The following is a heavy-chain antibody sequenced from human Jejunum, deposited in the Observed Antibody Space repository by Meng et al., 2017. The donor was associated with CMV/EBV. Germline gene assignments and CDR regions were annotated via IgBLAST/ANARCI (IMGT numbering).Heavy chain of an antibody. D-gene: IGHD6-6*01. J-gene: IGHJ3*02. V-gene: IGHV3-74*03. CDR1: PSTFSACW. Sequence: ASPSTFSACWMPCVRPAPGKGLVWLSRINIDGATTVYADSVKGRFTISRDNAKTTLSLQMNSLRGEDTAVYYCARAQSSSYAFDIWGQGTVVTVSS. CDR3: ARAQSSSYAFDI. CDR2: INIDGATT.